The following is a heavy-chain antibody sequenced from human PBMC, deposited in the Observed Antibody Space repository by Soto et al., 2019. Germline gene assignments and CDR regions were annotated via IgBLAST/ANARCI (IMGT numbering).Heavy chain of an antibody. Sequence: NPSETLSLTCTVSGGSISSYYWSWIRQPPGKGLEWIGYIYYSGSTNYNPSLKSRVTISVDTSKNQFSLKLSSVTAADTAVYYCARDRGFYGYSNYMNYYYYMDVWGKGTTVTVSS. CDR1: GGSISSYY. CDR3: ARDRGFYGYSNYMNYYYYMDV. J-gene: IGHJ6*03. V-gene: IGHV4-59*01. D-gene: IGHD4-4*01. CDR2: IYYSGST.